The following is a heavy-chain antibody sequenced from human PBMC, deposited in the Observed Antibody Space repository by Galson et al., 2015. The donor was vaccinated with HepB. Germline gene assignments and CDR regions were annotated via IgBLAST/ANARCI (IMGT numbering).Heavy chain of an antibody. Sequence: CAISGDSVSSNSAAWNWIRQSPSRGLEWLGRTYYRSKWHNDYAVSVKSRITINPDTSKNQFSLQLNSVTPDDTAVYYCAVDYSDYNYFDYWGQGTLVTVSS. J-gene: IGHJ4*02. CDR1: GDSVSSNSAA. CDR2: TYYRSKWHN. CDR3: AVDYSDYNYFDY. D-gene: IGHD4-11*01. V-gene: IGHV6-1*01.